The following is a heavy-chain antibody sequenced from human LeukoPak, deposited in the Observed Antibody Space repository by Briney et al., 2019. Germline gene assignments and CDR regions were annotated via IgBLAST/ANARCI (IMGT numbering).Heavy chain of an antibody. J-gene: IGHJ4*02. D-gene: IGHD3-22*01. V-gene: IGHV1-18*01. CDR2: ISAYNGNT. Sequence: ASVKVSCKASGYTFTSYGISWVRQAPGQGLEWMGWISAYNGNTNYAQKLQGRVTMTTDTSTSTAYMELRSLRSDDTAVYYCARAGYYYDSSGYLEGDYWGQRTLVTVSS. CDR1: GYTFTSYG. CDR3: ARAGYYYDSSGYLEGDY.